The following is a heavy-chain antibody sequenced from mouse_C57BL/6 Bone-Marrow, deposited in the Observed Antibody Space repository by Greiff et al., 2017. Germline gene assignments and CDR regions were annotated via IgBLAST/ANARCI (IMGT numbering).Heavy chain of an antibody. V-gene: IGHV14-4*01. CDR2: IDPENGDT. CDR1: GFNIKDDY. D-gene: IGHD4-1*01. CDR3: TTLGGYYCGY. Sequence: VTLKVSGAELVRPGASVKLSCTASGFNIKDDYMPWVKQRPEQGLEWIGWIDPENGDTEYASKFQGKATITADTSSNTAYLQLSSLTSEDTAVYYCTTLGGYYCGYGGRGTTLTVSA. J-gene: IGHJ2*01.